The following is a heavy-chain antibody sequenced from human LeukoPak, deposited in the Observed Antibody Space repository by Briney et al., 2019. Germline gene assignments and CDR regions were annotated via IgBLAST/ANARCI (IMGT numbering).Heavy chain of an antibody. CDR2: IYHSGST. CDR3: ARPYGSGEMDAFDI. J-gene: IGHJ3*02. Sequence: SETLSLTCAVSGASISDSKWWSWVRQPPGKGLEWIGEIYHSGSTNYNSSLKSRVTISVDKSKNQFSLNLSSVTAADTAVYYCARPYGSGEMDAFDIWGQGTMVTVSS. V-gene: IGHV4-4*02. CDR1: GASISDSKW. D-gene: IGHD3-10*01.